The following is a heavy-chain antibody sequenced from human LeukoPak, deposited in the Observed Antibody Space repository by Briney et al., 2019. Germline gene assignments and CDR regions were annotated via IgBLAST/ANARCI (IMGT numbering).Heavy chain of an antibody. CDR1: GGSVSRGTYY. J-gene: IGHJ5*02. CDR3: ARDNDSSGSHWFDP. CDR2: IYYSGST. D-gene: IGHD3-22*01. Sequence: SETLSLTFTVSGGSVSRGTYYWNWIRQSPGKGLEWIGYIYYSGSTNYNPSLKSRVTISVETSKNQFSLKLSSVTAADTAVYYCARDNDSSGSHWFDPWGQGTLVTVSS. V-gene: IGHV4-61*01.